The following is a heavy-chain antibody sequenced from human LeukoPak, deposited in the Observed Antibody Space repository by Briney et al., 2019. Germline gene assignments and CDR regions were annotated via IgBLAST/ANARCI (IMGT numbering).Heavy chain of an antibody. Sequence: GGSLRLSCAASGFTFSSYGMHWVRQAPGKGLEWVAVIWYDGSKEYYADSVKGRFTISRDDSKNTLYLQMNSLRAEDTAVYYCARAHPYSRRYNIYYYYGMDVWGQGTAVTVSS. J-gene: IGHJ6*02. CDR1: GFTFSSYG. CDR2: IWYDGSKE. D-gene: IGHD2-2*02. V-gene: IGHV3-33*01. CDR3: ARAHPYSRRYNIYYYYGMDV.